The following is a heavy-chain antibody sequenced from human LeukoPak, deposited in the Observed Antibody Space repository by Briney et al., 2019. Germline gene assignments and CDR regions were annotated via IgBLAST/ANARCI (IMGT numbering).Heavy chain of an antibody. CDR2: IKQDGSEK. Sequence: GGSLRLSCAASGFTFDDYAMHWVRQAPGKGPEWVANIKQDGSEKYYVDSVKGRFTISRDNAETSLHLQMNSLRAEDTAVYYCARGGNHGDYWYFDLWGRGTLVTVSS. J-gene: IGHJ2*01. D-gene: IGHD4-17*01. CDR1: GFTFDDYA. CDR3: ARGGNHGDYWYFDL. V-gene: IGHV3-7*01.